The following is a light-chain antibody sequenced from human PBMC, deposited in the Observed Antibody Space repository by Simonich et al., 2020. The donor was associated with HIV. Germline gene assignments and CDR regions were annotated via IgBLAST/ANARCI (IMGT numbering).Light chain of an antibody. CDR1: QRISSY. J-gene: IGKJ2*01. Sequence: DIQMTQSPSSLSASVGDRVTITCRSSQRISSYLNWDQQKPGKAPKPLIYAASNLQSGVPSRCSGSGSGTDSTLTISSLQPEDFATYYCQQSYSTPYTFGQGTKLEIK. CDR2: AAS. CDR3: QQSYSTPYT. V-gene: IGKV1-39*01.